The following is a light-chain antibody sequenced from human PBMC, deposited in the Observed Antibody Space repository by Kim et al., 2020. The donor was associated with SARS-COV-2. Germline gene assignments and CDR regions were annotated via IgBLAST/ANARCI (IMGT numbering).Light chain of an antibody. V-gene: IGKV3-20*01. CDR3: QQYDSGPWT. CDR2: GAS. CDR1: QSVSLNY. Sequence: EIVLTQSPGTLSLSPGERATLSCRASQSVSLNYIAWYQHKPGQAPRLLIYGASIRAPGIPDRFGGSGSGTDFTLTINRLEPEDFAVYYCQQYDSGPWTFGQGAKVEIK. J-gene: IGKJ1*01.